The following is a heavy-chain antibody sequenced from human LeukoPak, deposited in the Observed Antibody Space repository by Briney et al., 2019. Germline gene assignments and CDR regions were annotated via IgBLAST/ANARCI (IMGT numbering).Heavy chain of an antibody. D-gene: IGHD3-10*01. CDR1: GFTVSSKY. Sequence: GGSLRLSCAPSGFTVSSKYMSWVRQAPGKGLEWVSSVSDSGDSTYYADSVKGRVTISRDNSRNTLYLQMYSLRAEDTAVYYCAKSANSGTYYRGYFDQWGQGTLVTVSS. V-gene: IGHV3-23*01. CDR3: AKSANSGTYYRGYFDQ. J-gene: IGHJ4*02. CDR2: VSDSGDST.